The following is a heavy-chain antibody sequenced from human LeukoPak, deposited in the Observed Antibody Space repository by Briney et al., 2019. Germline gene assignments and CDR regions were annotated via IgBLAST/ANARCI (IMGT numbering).Heavy chain of an antibody. Sequence: SGGSLRLSCAVSGFTFSHYAMSWVRQAPGTGLEWVGSLTDSGDATYYADSVRGRFTISRDNSKNTLYLQMNSLRAEDTAVYYCAAAYFGMDQYYYGMDVWGQGTTVTVSS. D-gene: IGHD3-16*01. CDR2: LTDSGDAT. CDR3: AAAYFGMDQYYYGMDV. V-gene: IGHV3-23*01. CDR1: GFTFSHYA. J-gene: IGHJ6*02.